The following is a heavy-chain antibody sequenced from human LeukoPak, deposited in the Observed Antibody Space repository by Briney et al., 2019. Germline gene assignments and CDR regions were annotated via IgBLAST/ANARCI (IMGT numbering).Heavy chain of an antibody. Sequence: SETLSLTCAVYGGSFSGYYWSWIRQPPGKGLEWIGEINHSGSTNYNPSLKSRVTISVDTSKNQFSLKLSSVIAADTAVYYCARADFDWSPDAFDIWGQGTMVTVSS. CDR3: ARADFDWSPDAFDI. J-gene: IGHJ3*02. CDR1: GGSFSGYY. D-gene: IGHD3-9*01. V-gene: IGHV4-34*01. CDR2: INHSGST.